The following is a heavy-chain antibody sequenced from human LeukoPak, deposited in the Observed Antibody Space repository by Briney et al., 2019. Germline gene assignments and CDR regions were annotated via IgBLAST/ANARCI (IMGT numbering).Heavy chain of an antibody. J-gene: IGHJ4*02. CDR3: ARVEAVADYYFDY. V-gene: IGHV3-21*01. CDR2: ISSRSSYI. CDR1: GFTFSSYS. D-gene: IGHD6-19*01. Sequence: GGSLRLSCAASGFTFSSYSMNWVRQAPGKGLEWVSSISSRSSYIYYADSVKGRFTISRDNAKNSLYLQMNSLRAEDTAVYYCARVEAVADYYFDYWGQGTLVTVSS.